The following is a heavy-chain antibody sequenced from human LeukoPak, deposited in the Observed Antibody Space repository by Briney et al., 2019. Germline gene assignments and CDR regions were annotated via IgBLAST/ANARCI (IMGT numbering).Heavy chain of an antibody. D-gene: IGHD1-26*01. V-gene: IGHV4-4*07. CDR3: ARVRSGGYYFDY. CDR1: GGSIGSYY. Sequence: PSETLSLTCSVSGGSIGSYYWSWIRQPAGKGLEWIGRIYSSGITNYNPSLKSRVTMSVDTSKNQFSLKLNSVTAADTAFYYCARVRSGGYYFDYWGQGTLVTVSS. CDR2: IYSSGIT. J-gene: IGHJ4*02.